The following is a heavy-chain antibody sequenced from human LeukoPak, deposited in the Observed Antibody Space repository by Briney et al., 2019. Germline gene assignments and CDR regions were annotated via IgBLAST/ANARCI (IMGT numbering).Heavy chain of an antibody. CDR1: GGSISTYY. V-gene: IGHV4-59*12. CDR2: IYYSGST. CDR3: AREGKGYY. Sequence: PSETLSLTCTVSGGSISTYYWSWIRQPPGKGLEWIGYIYYSGSTYYNPSLKSRVTISVDTSKNQFSLKLSSVTAADTAVYYCAREGKGYYWGQGTLVTVSS. J-gene: IGHJ4*02.